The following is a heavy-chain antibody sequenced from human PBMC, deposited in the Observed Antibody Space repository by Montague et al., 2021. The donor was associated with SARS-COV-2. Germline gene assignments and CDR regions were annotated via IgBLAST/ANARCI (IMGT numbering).Heavy chain of an antibody. J-gene: IGHJ4*02. V-gene: IGHV3-23*01. CDR3: ANSGGRYQRVVWYYLDH. CDR1: GFTFSVYA. D-gene: IGHD3-10*01. CDR2: ISDNGRIT. Sequence: SLRLSCAASGFTFSVYAMRWVRQAPGKGLEFASGISDNGRITYYADSVKGRFTISRDNSRNTLYLQMNSLRPEDTAVYYCANSGGRYQRVVWYYLDHWGQGTLVTVSS.